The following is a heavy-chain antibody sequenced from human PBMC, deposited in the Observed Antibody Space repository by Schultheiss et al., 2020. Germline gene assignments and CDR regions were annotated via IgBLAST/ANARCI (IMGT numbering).Heavy chain of an antibody. CDR1: GGSISSYY. Sequence: SETLSLTCTVSGGSISSYYWSWIRRPPGKGLEWIGYIYYSGSTYYNPSLKSRVTMSVDTSKNQFSLRLSSVTAADTAVYYCARATTVLYYFDGWGQGSLVTVSS. CDR3: ARATTVLYYFDG. J-gene: IGHJ4*02. CDR2: IYYSGST. D-gene: IGHD3-9*01. V-gene: IGHV4-59*01.